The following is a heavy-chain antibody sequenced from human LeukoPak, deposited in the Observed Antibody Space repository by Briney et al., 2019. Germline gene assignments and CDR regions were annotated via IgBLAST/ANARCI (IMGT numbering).Heavy chain of an antibody. J-gene: IGHJ4*02. Sequence: SETLSLTCAVYGGSFSGYYWSWIRQPPGKGLEWIGEINHSGSTNYNPSLKSRVTISVDTSKNQFSLKLSSVTAADTAVYYCARGLTYYYDSSGYYSSYYFDYWGQGTLVTVSP. CDR1: GGSFSGYY. CDR2: INHSGST. CDR3: ARGLTYYYDSSGYYSSYYFDY. D-gene: IGHD3-22*01. V-gene: IGHV4-34*01.